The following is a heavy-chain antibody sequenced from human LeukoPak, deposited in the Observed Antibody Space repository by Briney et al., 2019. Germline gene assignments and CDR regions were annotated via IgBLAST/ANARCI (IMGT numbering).Heavy chain of an antibody. J-gene: IGHJ4*02. CDR1: GFTFSSYW. Sequence: GGSLRLSCAGSGFTFSSYWMHWVRQAPGKGLVWVSRIHGDGTNTKYANSVKGRFAIPRDNAKNTLYLQMNSLRAEDTAVYYCARGYGDYVAYFDYWGQGTLVTVSS. CDR2: IHGDGTNT. CDR3: ARGYGDYVAYFDY. D-gene: IGHD4-17*01. V-gene: IGHV3-74*03.